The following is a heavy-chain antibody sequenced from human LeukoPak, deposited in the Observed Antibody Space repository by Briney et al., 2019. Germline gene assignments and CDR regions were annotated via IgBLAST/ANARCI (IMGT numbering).Heavy chain of an antibody. D-gene: IGHD5-12*01. J-gene: IGHJ4*02. CDR2: ISSSSSYI. CDR1: GFTFNSYS. Sequence: GGSLRLSCAASGFTFNSYSMNWVRQAPGKGLEWVSSISSSSSYIYYADSVKGRFTISRDNAKNSLYLQMNSLRAEDTAVYYCARVGYSGYDYLCYWGQGTLVTVSS. CDR3: ARVGYSGYDYLCY. V-gene: IGHV3-21*01.